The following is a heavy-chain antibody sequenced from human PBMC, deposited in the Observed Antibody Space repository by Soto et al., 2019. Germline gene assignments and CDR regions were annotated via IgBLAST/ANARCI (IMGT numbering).Heavy chain of an antibody. CDR3: AIGGSSSDNGMDV. CDR1: GFTFSTYS. CDR2: MSSRSLTI. D-gene: IGHD6-6*01. Sequence: EVQLVESGGGLVQPGGSLRVSCAASGFTFSTYSMNWVRQAPGKGLEWVSYMSSRSLTIYYTDSVKGRFTISRDNAKNSLYLQMNSLRDEDTAVYYCAIGGSSSDNGMDVWGQGTTVTVSS. V-gene: IGHV3-48*02. J-gene: IGHJ6*02.